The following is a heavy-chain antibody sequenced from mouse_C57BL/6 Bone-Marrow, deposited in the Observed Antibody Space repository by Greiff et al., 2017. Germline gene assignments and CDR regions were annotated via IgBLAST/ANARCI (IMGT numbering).Heavy chain of an antibody. CDR2: ISSGSSTI. Sequence: EVQGVESGGGLVKPGGSLKLSCAASGFTFSDYGMHWVRQAPEKGLEWVAYISSGSSTIYYADTVKGRFTISRDNAKNTLFLQMTSLRSEDTAMYYCARHYDYAAWFAYWGQGTLVTVSA. CDR3: ARHYDYAAWFAY. CDR1: GFTFSDYG. D-gene: IGHD2-4*01. V-gene: IGHV5-17*01. J-gene: IGHJ3*01.